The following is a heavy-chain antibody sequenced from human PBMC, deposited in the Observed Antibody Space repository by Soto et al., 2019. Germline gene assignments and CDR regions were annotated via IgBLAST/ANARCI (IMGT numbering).Heavy chain of an antibody. CDR3: ARDRSGYDPRNWFDP. D-gene: IGHD5-12*01. CDR2: INAGNGNT. Sequence: GASVKVSCKASGYTFTSYAMHWVRQAPGQRLEWMGWINAGNGNTKYSQKFQGRVTITRDTSASTAYMELSSLRSDDTAVYYCARDRSGYDPRNWFDPWGQGTLVTVSS. V-gene: IGHV1-3*01. CDR1: GYTFTSYA. J-gene: IGHJ5*02.